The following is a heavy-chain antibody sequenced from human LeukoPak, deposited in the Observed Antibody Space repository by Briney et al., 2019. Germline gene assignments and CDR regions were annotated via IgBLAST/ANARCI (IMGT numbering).Heavy chain of an antibody. CDR1: GGSISGYY. D-gene: IGHD3-16*01. J-gene: IGHJ4*02. Sequence: PSETLSLTCTGSGGSISGYYWSWLRQPRGKGLEGIGHIYYSGSSNYNPSRKSRVTISVDTSKNQFSLKMTSVTAADTAVYYCVRHPWRMGSRDYNFDDWGQGTLVTVSS. CDR2: IYYSGSS. V-gene: IGHV4-59*08. CDR3: VRHPWRMGSRDYNFDD.